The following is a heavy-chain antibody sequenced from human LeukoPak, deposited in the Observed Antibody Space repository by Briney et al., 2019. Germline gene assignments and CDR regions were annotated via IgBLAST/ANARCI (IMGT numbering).Heavy chain of an antibody. CDR3: ARVKGYCSGGSCYWHYGMDV. D-gene: IGHD2-15*01. CDR1: GFTFSSYG. Sequence: GGSLRLSCAASGFTFSSYGMHWVRQAPGEGLEWVAVIWYDGSNKYYADSVKGRFTISRDNSKNTLYLQMNSLRAEDTAVYYCARVKGYCSGGSCYWHYGMDVWGQGTTVTVSS. V-gene: IGHV3-33*01. J-gene: IGHJ6*02. CDR2: IWYDGSNK.